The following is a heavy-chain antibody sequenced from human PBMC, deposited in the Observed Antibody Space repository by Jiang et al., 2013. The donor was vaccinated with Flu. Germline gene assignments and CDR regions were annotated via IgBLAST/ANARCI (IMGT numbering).Heavy chain of an antibody. CDR3: ARDRGTGSYYGSWFDP. CDR1: GFTFSSYA. V-gene: IGHV3-30-3*01. CDR2: ISFDGSDK. Sequence: VQLLESGGGVVQPGRSLRLSCAASGFTFSSYAMHWVRQAPGKGLEWVAVISFDGSDKSYADSVKGRFTVSRDNSNNTVNLQMTSLRDADTALYYCARDRGTGSYYGSWFDPGAREPRSPSP. J-gene: IGHJ5*02. D-gene: IGHD1-26*01.